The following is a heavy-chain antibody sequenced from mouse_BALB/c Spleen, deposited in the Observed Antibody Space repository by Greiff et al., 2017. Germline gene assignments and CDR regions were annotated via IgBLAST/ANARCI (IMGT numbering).Heavy chain of an antibody. CDR2: IDPSDSYT. V-gene: IGHV1-69*02. CDR3: ARGTYGNWFAY. CDR1: GYTFTSYW. J-gene: IGHJ3*01. Sequence: QVQLKESGAELVKPGASVKLSCKASGYTFTSYWMHWVKQRPGQGLEWIGEIDPSDSYTNYNQKFKGKATLTVDKSSSTAYMQLSSLTSEDSAVYCCARGTYGNWFAYWGQGTLVTVSA. D-gene: IGHD2-10*02.